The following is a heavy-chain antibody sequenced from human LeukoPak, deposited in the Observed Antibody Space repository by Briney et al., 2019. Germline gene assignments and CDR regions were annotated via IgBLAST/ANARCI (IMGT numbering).Heavy chain of an antibody. CDR3: AKDYYDFWSGYYTGISY. J-gene: IGHJ4*02. CDR2: ISGSGDST. Sequence: GGSLRLSCAASGFTFSSYAMSWVRQAPGKGLEWVSAISGSGDSTYYGDSVKGRFTISRDNSKNTLYLQMNSLRAEDTAVYYCAKDYYDFWSGYYTGISYWGQGTLVTVSS. V-gene: IGHV3-23*01. CDR1: GFTFSSYA. D-gene: IGHD3-3*01.